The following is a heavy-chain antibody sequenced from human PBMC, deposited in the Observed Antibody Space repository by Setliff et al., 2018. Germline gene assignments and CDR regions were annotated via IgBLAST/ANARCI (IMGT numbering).Heavy chain of an antibody. J-gene: IGHJ4*02. D-gene: IGHD1-26*01. CDR3: ARGDVYSGSYYHFDY. CDR1: GDTSTTYA. CDR2: INAGNGNI. Sequence: ASVKVSCKASGDTSTTYAIHWVRQAPGQGLEWMGWINAGNGNIRYSQNFQGRVTITRDTSASTAYVELSSLTSEDTAIYYCARGDVYSGSYYHFDYWGQGTQVTVSS. V-gene: IGHV1-3*01.